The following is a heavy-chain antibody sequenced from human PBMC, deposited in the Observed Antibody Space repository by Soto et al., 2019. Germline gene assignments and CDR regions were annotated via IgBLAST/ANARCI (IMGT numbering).Heavy chain of an antibody. CDR3: ARAPSWYNFDF. CDR1: GSTFTSYA. J-gene: IGHJ4*02. D-gene: IGHD6-13*01. Sequence: ASLKVSCKTSGSTFTSYAMHCVRQAPGQRLEWMGWINAGNGNTKYSQKFQGRVTITRDTSASTAYMELSSLRSEDTAVYYCARAPSWYNFDFWGQGTLVTVSS. CDR2: INAGNGNT. V-gene: IGHV1-3*01.